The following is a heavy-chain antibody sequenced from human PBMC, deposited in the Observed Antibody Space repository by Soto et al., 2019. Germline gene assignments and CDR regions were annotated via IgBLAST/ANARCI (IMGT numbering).Heavy chain of an antibody. CDR1: GFTFSSYG. Sequence: QVQLVESGGGVVQPGRSLRLSCAASGFTFSSYGMHWVRQAPGKGLEWVAVIWYDGSNKYYVDSVKGRFTISRDNSKNTLYLQMNSLRAEDTAVYYCARDPVPGVYYFDYWGQGTLVTVSS. CDR3: ARDPVPGVYYFDY. D-gene: IGHD2-8*01. CDR2: IWYDGSNK. J-gene: IGHJ4*02. V-gene: IGHV3-33*01.